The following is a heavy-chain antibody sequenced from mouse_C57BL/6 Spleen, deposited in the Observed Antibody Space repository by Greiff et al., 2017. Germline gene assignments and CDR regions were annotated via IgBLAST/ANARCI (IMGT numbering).Heavy chain of an antibody. J-gene: IGHJ3*01. CDR2: IYPGSGNT. D-gene: IGHD2-10*01. CDR1: GYSFTSYY. V-gene: IGHV1-66*01. Sequence: QVQLQQSGPELVKPGASVKISCKASGYSFTSYYIHWVKQRPGQGLEWIGWIYPGSGNTKYNEKFKGKATLTADTSSSTAYMQLSSLTSEDSAVYYCARPPYYGNWFAYWGQGTLVTVSA. CDR3: ARPPYYGNWFAY.